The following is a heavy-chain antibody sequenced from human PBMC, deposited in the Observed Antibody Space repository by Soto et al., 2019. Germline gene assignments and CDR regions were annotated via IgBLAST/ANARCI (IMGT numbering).Heavy chain of an antibody. D-gene: IGHD3-16*01. J-gene: IGHJ6*02. CDR2: ISSSSSYI. CDR3: ARDKESRGEDYYYGMDV. CDR1: GFTFRSYI. V-gene: IGHV3-21*01. Sequence: SLRLSWAASGFTFRSYIMNWVRQAPGKGLEWVSSISSSSSYIYYADSVKGRFTISRDNAKNSLYLQMNSLRAEDTAVYYCARDKESRGEDYYYGMDVWRQGTTVTVSS.